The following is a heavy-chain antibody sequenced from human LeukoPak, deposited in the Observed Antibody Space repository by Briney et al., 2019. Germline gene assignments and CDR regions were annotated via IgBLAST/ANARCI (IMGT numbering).Heavy chain of an antibody. J-gene: IGHJ4*02. CDR2: INASGGST. V-gene: IGHV1-46*01. D-gene: IGHD3-10*01. Sequence: ASVKVSCKASGYTFTNYYMHWVRQAPGQGLEWMGIINASGGSTSYAQKFQGRVTMTRDTSTSTVYMELSSLRSEDTAVYFCARVDAEGSGVKYFDYWGQGTLVTVSS. CDR3: ARVDAEGSGVKYFDY. CDR1: GYTFTNYY.